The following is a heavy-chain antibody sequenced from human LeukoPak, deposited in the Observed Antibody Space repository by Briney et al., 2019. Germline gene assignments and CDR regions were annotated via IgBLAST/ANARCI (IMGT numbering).Heavy chain of an antibody. V-gene: IGHV5-51*01. CDR3: ARQGDSNYYYYMDV. CDR2: IYPGDSDT. D-gene: IGHD2-21*02. Sequence: GESPKTSCKGSGYRFTSNWIGWVRQLPGKGLGWMGIIYPGDSDTRYSPSFQGQVTISADKSIITAYLQWSSLKASDTAMYYCARQGDSNYYYYMDVWGKGTTVTVSS. CDR1: GYRFTSNW. J-gene: IGHJ6*03.